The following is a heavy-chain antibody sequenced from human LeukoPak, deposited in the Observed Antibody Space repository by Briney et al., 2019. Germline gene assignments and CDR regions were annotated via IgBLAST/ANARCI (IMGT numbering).Heavy chain of an antibody. CDR1: GGSFSGYH. J-gene: IGHJ4*02. CDR2: INHSGST. CDR3: ASRSMYYDSSGGY. Sequence: SETLSLTCAVYGGSFSGYHWSWIRQPPGKGLEWIGEINHSGSTNYNPSLKSRVTISVDTSKNQFSLKLSSVTAADTAVYYCASRSMYYDSSGGYWGQETLVTVSS. D-gene: IGHD3-22*01. V-gene: IGHV4-34*01.